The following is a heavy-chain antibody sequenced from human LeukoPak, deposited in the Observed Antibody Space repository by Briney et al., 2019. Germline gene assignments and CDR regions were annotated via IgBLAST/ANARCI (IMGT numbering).Heavy chain of an antibody. D-gene: IGHD3-10*01. CDR2: IYYTGTT. V-gene: IGHV4-59*01. Sequence: SETLSLTCSVSGGSINNYYGTWLRPPPERGLEWIGHIYYTGTTNSNPSLKSRVTISVDTSRNQFSLKLSSVTAADTAVYYCARYNTVNRGFTALDFWGQGTLVTVSS. CDR3: ARYNTVNRGFTALDF. CDR1: GGSINNYY. J-gene: IGHJ4*02.